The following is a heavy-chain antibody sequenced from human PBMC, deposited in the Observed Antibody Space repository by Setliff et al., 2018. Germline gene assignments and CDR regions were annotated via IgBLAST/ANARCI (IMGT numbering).Heavy chain of an antibody. V-gene: IGHV4-39*01. J-gene: IGHJ4*01. CDR2: TYYSGDA. Sequence: SETLSLTCTVSGGSISTNTYFWGWIRQSPGKGLEWIGNTYYSGDAYYNPSLKSRVTISVDTSRNQFSLKLSSVTAADTAVYYCARHEFVGGYYGSVTYRHFDYWG. D-gene: IGHD3-10*01. CDR3: ARHEFVGGYYGSVTYRHFDY. CDR1: GGSISTNTYF.